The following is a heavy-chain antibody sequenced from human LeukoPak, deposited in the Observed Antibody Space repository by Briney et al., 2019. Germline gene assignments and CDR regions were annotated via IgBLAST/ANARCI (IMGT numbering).Heavy chain of an antibody. CDR3: AKLATSDTGETY. CDR1: GYTFTNYG. V-gene: IGHV1-46*01. D-gene: IGHD3-16*01. J-gene: IGHJ4*02. CDR2: INPSGDST. Sequence: ASVKVSCKASGYTFTNYGMNWVRQAPGQGLEWMGVINPSGDSTTYAQNFQGRVTMTRDTSTSTVYMELRSLRSEDTAIYYCAKLATSDTGETYWGQGTLVTVSS.